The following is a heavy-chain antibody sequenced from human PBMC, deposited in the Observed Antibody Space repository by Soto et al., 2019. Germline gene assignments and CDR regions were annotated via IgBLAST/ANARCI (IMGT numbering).Heavy chain of an antibody. V-gene: IGHV1-46*01. J-gene: IGHJ4*02. CDR3: ARGGHVVVVTAALDY. D-gene: IGHD2-21*02. CDR2: VNPSGGHT. CDR1: GDTFTDYY. Sequence: ASVKVSCKASGDTFTDYYIHWVRQAPGQGLEWMGTVNPSGGHTTYAQHFLGRMTMTRDTSTSTLYMELASLTSEDTAIYFCARGGHVVVVTAALDYWGQGTLVTVSS.